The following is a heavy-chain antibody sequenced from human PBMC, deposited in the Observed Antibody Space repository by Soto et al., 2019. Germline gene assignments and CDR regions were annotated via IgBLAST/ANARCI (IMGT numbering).Heavy chain of an antibody. CDR3: ARSYCGDDCALDY. CDR2: ISKDGSNK. CDR1: GFTFSSYV. J-gene: IGHJ4*02. D-gene: IGHD2-21*02. V-gene: IGHV3-30-3*01. Sequence: QVQLVESGGGVGQLGRSLRLSCAASGFTFSSYVMHWVRQAPGKGLEWVVVISKDGSNKHYADSVKGRFTISRDNSKNTLYLQMNSLRAEDTAVYYCARSYCGDDCALDYWGQGTLVTV.